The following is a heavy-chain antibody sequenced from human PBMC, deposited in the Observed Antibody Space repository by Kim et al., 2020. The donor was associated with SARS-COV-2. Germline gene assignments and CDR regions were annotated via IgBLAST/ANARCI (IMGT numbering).Heavy chain of an antibody. CDR1: GFIFEGHA. V-gene: IGHV3-30*04. CDR2: ISHHGRKK. CDR3: ARDSDDSGSFFDY. Sequence: GGSLRLSCAASGFIFEGHALHWVRQAPGKGLEWVAVISHHGRKKYYADSVKGRFTISRDNSKNTLYLQMNSLRVEDTAAYFCARDSDDSGSFFDYWGQGT. D-gene: IGHD3-10*01. J-gene: IGHJ4*02.